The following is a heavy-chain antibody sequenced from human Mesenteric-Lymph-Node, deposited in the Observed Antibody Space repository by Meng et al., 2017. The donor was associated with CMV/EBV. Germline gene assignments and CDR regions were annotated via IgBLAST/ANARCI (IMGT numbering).Heavy chain of an antibody. CDR2: IYPGDSDT. Sequence: GESLKIPCETSGYSFTTYWIGWVRQMPGKGLEWMGIIYPGDSDTRYSPSFQGQVTISADKSISTAYLQWSSLKASDTAMYYCARQNDYSSRYGMDVWGQGTTVTVSS. CDR1: GYSFTTYW. V-gene: IGHV5-51*01. D-gene: IGHD4-11*01. J-gene: IGHJ6*02. CDR3: ARQNDYSSRYGMDV.